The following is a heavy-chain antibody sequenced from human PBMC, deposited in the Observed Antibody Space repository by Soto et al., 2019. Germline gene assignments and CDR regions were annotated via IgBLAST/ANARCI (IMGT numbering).Heavy chain of an antibody. J-gene: IGHJ4*02. V-gene: IGHV4-31*03. CDR3: ARGLRSYYFDY. CDR1: GASISSGSY. D-gene: IGHD3-22*01. CDR2: IYYNGNT. Sequence: QVQLQESGPGLVKPSQTLSLTCTVSGASISSGSYWTWIRQHPGKGLEWIGYIYYNGNTFYNPSHKSRLTISLDTPKNQFSLKLSSVTAADAAVYYCARGLRSYYFDYWGQGTLVTVSS.